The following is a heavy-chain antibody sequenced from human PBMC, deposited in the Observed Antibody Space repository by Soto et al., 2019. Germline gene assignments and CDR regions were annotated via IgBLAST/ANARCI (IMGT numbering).Heavy chain of an antibody. CDR3: GSLLGTPWGWFDP. CDR1: GGSVSNSDYY. J-gene: IGHJ5*02. V-gene: IGHV4-39*01. Sequence: SETLSLTCAVSGGSVSNSDYYWGWIRQSPGEGLEWIGSVSFSGTTYPKSSFKSRVIMSVDTSKNQFSLRLASVTAADSAVYYCGSLLGTPWGWFDPWGQGTQVTVSS. CDR2: VSFSGTT. D-gene: IGHD3-16*01.